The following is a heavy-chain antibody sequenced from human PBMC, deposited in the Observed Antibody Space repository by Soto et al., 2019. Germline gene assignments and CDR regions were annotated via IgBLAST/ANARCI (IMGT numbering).Heavy chain of an antibody. V-gene: IGHV2-5*02. J-gene: IGHJ6*02. CDR3: ARMCSGKRCPSSSYFYYGMDV. CDR2: IYWDDDK. D-gene: IGHD2-15*01. CDR1: GFSLSTSGVS. Sequence: QITLKESGPTLVKPTQTLTLTCTFSGFSLSTSGVSVGWVRQPPGKALEWLALIYWDDDKRYSPSLKSRLTIAKDTSKNQVVLTLTNRDPVDTATYYCARMCSGKRCPSSSYFYYGMDVWGQGTTVTVSS.